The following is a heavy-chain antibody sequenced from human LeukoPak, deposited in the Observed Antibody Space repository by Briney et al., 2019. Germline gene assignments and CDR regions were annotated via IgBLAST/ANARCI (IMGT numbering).Heavy chain of an antibody. Sequence: GGSLRLSCAAPGFTFSSYWMSWVRQAPGKGVEGVANIKQDGSEKYYVDSVKGRFTISRDNAKNSLYLQMNSLRAEDTAVYYCARDWRQDNAFDLWGQGTMVTVSS. CDR3: ARDWRQDNAFDL. V-gene: IGHV3-7*01. D-gene: IGHD2-15*01. CDR2: IKQDGSEK. J-gene: IGHJ3*01. CDR1: GFTFSSYW.